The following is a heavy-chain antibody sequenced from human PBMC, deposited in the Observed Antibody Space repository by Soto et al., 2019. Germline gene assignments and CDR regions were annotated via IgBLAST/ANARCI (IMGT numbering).Heavy chain of an antibody. CDR1: GFTFSSYG. CDR2: ISYDGSNK. V-gene: IGHV3-30*18. J-gene: IGHJ4*02. CDR3: AKDAGVWFGELLFLNLPDY. Sequence: GGSLRLSCAASGFTFSSYGMHWVRQAPGKGLEWVAVISYDGSNKYYADSVKGRFTISRDNSKNTLYLQMNSLRAEDTAVYYCAKDAGVWFGELLFLNLPDYWGQGTLVTVSS. D-gene: IGHD3-10*01.